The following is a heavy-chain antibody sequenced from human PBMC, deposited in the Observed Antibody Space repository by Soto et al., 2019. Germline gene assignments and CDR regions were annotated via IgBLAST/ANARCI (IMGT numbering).Heavy chain of an antibody. CDR2: ISGSDGKT. CDR1: GFSFSSYA. J-gene: IGHJ4*02. CDR3: AKWSYLDY. D-gene: IGHD3-3*01. V-gene: IGHV3-23*01. Sequence: ESVGGLVQSGGSLRLSCAASGFSFSSYAMSWVRQAPGKGLEWVSTISGSDGKTYYADSVKGRFSISRDTSKNTLYLQMNSLRVDDTAVYYCAKWSYLDYWGQGTRVTVSS.